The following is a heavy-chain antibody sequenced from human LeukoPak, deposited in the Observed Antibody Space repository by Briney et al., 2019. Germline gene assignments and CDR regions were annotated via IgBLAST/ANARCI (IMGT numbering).Heavy chain of an antibody. CDR2: ISPRSNTI. D-gene: IGHD3-22*01. V-gene: IGHV3-11*04. Sequence: PGGSLRPSCAASGFTFSDYYMSWIRQAPGKGLEWISYISPRSNTIYYADSVKGRFTISRDNAKNSLYLQMNSLRAEDTAVYYCARRIYYDNSGYRYWGQGTLVTVSS. CDR1: GFTFSDYY. CDR3: ARRIYYDNSGYRY. J-gene: IGHJ4*02.